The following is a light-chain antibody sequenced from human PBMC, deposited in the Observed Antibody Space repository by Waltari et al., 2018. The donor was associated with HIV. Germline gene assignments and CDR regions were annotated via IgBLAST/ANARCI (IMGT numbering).Light chain of an antibody. V-gene: IGLV3-1*01. CDR2: QDG. Sequence: SYDLTQPPSVSVSPGQTASIACSGDRLESRYVCWYQQKPGQSPVLVIFQDGKRPSGIPERFSGSNSGNTATLTISGTQAMDEADYYCQVWDSSSGGVFGGGTRLTVL. J-gene: IGLJ3*02. CDR3: QVWDSSSGGV. CDR1: RLESRY.